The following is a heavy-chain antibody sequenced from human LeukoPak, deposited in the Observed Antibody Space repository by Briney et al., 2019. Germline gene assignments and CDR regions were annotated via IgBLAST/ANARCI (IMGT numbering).Heavy chain of an antibody. CDR2: ISSSSYI. Sequence: GGSLRLSCAASGFTFSSYSMNWVRQAPGKGLEWVSSISSSSYIYYADSVKGRFTISRDNAKNSLYLQMNSLRAEDTAVYYCAKVGGCSGTTCYDKFDYWGQGTLVTVSS. J-gene: IGHJ4*02. CDR3: AKVGGCSGTTCYDKFDY. V-gene: IGHV3-21*01. CDR1: GFTFSSYS. D-gene: IGHD2-2*01.